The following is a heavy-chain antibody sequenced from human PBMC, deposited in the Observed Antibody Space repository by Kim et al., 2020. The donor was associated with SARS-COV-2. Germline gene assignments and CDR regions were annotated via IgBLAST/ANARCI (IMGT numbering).Heavy chain of an antibody. V-gene: IGHV3-11*06. Sequence: KGRFTISRDNAKNSLYLQMSSLRAEDTAVYYCARDPPYSSGWYVGSSDYWGQGALVTVSS. J-gene: IGHJ4*02. D-gene: IGHD6-19*01. CDR3: ARDPPYSSGWYVGSSDY.